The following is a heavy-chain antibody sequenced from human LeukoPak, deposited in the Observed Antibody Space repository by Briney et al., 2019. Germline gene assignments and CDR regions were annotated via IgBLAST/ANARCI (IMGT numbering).Heavy chain of an antibody. Sequence: GGSLRLSCAASGFTFSSYAMSWVRQAPGKGLEWVSYISSSSSTIYYADSVKGRFTISRDNSKNTLYLQVNSLRAEDTAVYYCAKDRIAAVGTPYYYYGMDVWGQGTAVTVSS. V-gene: IGHV3-23*01. CDR1: GFTFSSYA. D-gene: IGHD6-13*01. CDR2: ISSSSSTI. J-gene: IGHJ6*02. CDR3: AKDRIAAVGTPYYYYGMDV.